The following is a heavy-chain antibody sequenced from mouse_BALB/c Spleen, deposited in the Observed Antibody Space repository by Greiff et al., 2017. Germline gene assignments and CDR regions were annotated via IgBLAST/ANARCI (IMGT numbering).Heavy chain of an antibody. D-gene: IGHD3-3*01. CDR2: ISSGGGST. Sequence: EVKLMESGGGLVKPGGSLKLSCAASGFAFSSYDMSWVRQTPEKRLEWVAYISSGGGSTYYPDTVKGRFTISRNNAKNTLYLQMSNLKSEDTAMYYCARLGDPHIDYWGQGTTLTVSS. V-gene: IGHV5-12-1*01. J-gene: IGHJ2*01. CDR1: GFAFSSYD. CDR3: ARLGDPHIDY.